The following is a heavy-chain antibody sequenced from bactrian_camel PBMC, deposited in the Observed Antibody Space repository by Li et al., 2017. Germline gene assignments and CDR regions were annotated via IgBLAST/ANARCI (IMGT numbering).Heavy chain of an antibody. J-gene: IGHJ4*01. V-gene: IGHV3S55*01. D-gene: IGHD2*01. CDR1: GPALVANC. CDR3: AAAAGLFGGTCVDVRSVDY. Sequence: HVQLVESGGGSVQAGGSLRLSCQYYGPALVANCIGWFRQVPGKGREGVAAIYSDGMTFYGDSVKGRFTTSQDNAKNTLYLQMNSLTTEDTAMYYCAAAAGLFGGTCVDVRSVDYWGQGTQVTVS. CDR2: IYSDGMT.